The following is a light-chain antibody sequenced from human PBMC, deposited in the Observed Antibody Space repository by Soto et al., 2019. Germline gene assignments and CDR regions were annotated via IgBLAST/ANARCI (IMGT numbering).Light chain of an antibody. J-gene: IGLJ1*01. CDR3: GTWDTSLSNYV. CDR2: DNE. V-gene: IGLV1-51*01. Sequence: QSALTQPPSVSAAPGQKVTISCSGTRSNIGDNYVSWYQQLPGTAPKLLISDNERRPSGIPDRFSGSKSATTATLAITGLQTGDEAEYYCGTWDTSLSNYVLADGTKVTVL. CDR1: RSNIGDNY.